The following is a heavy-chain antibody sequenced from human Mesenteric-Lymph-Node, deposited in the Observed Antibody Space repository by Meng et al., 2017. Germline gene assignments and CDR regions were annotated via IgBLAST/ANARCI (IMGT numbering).Heavy chain of an antibody. J-gene: IGHJ5*02. CDR1: GGSISSGGYY. V-gene: IGHV4-31*03. Sequence: SETLSLTCTVSGGSISSGGYYWSWIRQHPGKGLEWIGYIYYSGSTYYNPSLKSRVTISVDTSKNQFSLKLSSVTAADTAVYYCARAYCSGGSCYFDPWGQGTLVTVSS. CDR2: IYYSGST. D-gene: IGHD2-15*01. CDR3: ARAYCSGGSCYFDP.